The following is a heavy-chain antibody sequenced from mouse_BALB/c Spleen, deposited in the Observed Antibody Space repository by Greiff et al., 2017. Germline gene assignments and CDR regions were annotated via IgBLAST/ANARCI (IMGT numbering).Heavy chain of an antibody. J-gene: IGHJ4*01. V-gene: IGHV1S56*01. Sequence: QVQLQQSGPELVKPGASVRISCKASGYTFTSYYIHWVKQRPGQGLEWIGWIYPGNVNTKYNEKFKGKATLTADKSSSTAYMQLSSLTSEDSAVYFCARMGGDYEDYYAMDYWGQGTSVTVSS. CDR3: ARMGGDYEDYYAMDY. CDR2: IYPGNVNT. D-gene: IGHD2-4*01. CDR1: GYTFTSYY.